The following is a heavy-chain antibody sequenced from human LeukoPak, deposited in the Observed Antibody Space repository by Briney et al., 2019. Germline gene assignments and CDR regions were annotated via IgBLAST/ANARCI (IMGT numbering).Heavy chain of an antibody. J-gene: IGHJ4*02. V-gene: IGHV3-23*01. CDR2: ISGSGGST. D-gene: IGHD6-19*01. CDR1: GFTFSSYA. Sequence: PGGSLRLSCAASGFTFSSYAMSWVRQAPGKGLEWVSAISGSGGSTYYADSVKGRFTISRDNAKNSLYLQMNSLRAEDTALYYCARERYSSGWELDYWGQGTLVTVSS. CDR3: ARERYSSGWELDY.